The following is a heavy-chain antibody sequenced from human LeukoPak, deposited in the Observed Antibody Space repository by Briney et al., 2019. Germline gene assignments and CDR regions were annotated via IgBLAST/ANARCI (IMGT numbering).Heavy chain of an antibody. CDR3: AKDRPGIAARPFDP. CDR2: ISSSSSYI. J-gene: IGHJ5*02. CDR1: GFTFSSYS. D-gene: IGHD6-6*01. Sequence: PGGSLRLSCAASGFTFSSYSMNWVRQAPGKGLEWASSISSSSSYIYYADSVKGRFTISRDNAKNSLYLQMNSLRAEDTAVYYCAKDRPGIAARPFDPWGQGTLVTVSS. V-gene: IGHV3-21*04.